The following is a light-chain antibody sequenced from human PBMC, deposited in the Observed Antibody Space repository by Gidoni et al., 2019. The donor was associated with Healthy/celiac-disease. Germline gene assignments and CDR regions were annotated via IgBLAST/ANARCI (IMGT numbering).Light chain of an antibody. V-gene: IGKV1-5*03. J-gene: IGKJ1*01. CDR1: QSISSW. CDR2: KAS. CDR3: QQYNIYPVT. Sequence: DIQMTQSPSTLSASVGDRVTITCRASQSISSWLAWYQQKPGKAPKLLIYKASGLESGVPSRFSGSGSGTEFTLTISSLQPDDFGTYYCQQYNIYPVTFGQGTKVEIK.